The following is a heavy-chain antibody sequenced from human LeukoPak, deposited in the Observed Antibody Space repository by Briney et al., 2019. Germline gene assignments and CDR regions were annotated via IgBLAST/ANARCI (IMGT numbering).Heavy chain of an antibody. J-gene: IGHJ4*02. CDR2: IYYSGST. D-gene: IGHD3-22*01. CDR1: GGSISSGDYY. Sequence: PSETLSLTCTVSGGSISSGDYYWSWIRQPPGKGLGWIGYIYYSGSTYYNPSLKSRVTISVDTSKNQFSLKLSSVTAADTAVYYCARLPPSTYYYDSSGQGFDYWGQGTLVTVSS. V-gene: IGHV4-30-4*08. CDR3: ARLPPSTYYYDSSGQGFDY.